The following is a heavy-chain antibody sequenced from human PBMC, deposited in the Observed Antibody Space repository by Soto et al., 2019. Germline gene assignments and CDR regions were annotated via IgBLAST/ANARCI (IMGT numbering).Heavy chain of an antibody. J-gene: IGHJ5*02. V-gene: IGHV1-18*01. D-gene: IGHD3-10*01. CDR1: GYTFTSYG. CDR3: ARDEHGFGCGSGRSNWFDP. CDR2: ISAYSRST. Sequence: QVQLVQSGAEVKKPGASVKVSCKASGYTFTSYGISWVRQAPGQGLEWVGWISAYSRSTNYAQKFQGRITMTTDTSTSTTYMELRSLRSDDTDVYYCARDEHGFGCGSGRSNWFDPWGQGTLVTV.